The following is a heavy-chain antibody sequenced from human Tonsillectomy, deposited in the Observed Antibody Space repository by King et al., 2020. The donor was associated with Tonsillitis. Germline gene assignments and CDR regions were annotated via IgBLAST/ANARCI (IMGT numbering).Heavy chain of an antibody. V-gene: IGHV4-59*01. D-gene: IGHD3-22*01. Sequence: VQLQESGPGVVKPSETLSLTCTVSGGSISSYYWTWIRQPPGKGLEWIGYIHYSGSTNNNPSLKSRVTISVETSKNQFSLRLRSVTAADTAVYYCARGYSSGYYKNGMDVWGQGTTVTVSS. CDR1: GGSISSYY. J-gene: IGHJ6*02. CDR2: IHYSGST. CDR3: ARGYSSGYYKNGMDV.